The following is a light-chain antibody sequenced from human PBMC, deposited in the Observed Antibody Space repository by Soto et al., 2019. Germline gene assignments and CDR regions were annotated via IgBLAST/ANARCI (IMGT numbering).Light chain of an antibody. Sequence: DIQMIQSPSSLSASVGDRVTISCQASQDITKCLNWYQQKSGKAPKLLIYDASHLETGFPSRFSGSGSGADFTFTISSLQPEDFATYFCQQYAYLPLTFGGGTTVEIK. CDR2: DAS. CDR1: QDITKC. J-gene: IGKJ4*01. CDR3: QQYAYLPLT. V-gene: IGKV1-33*01.